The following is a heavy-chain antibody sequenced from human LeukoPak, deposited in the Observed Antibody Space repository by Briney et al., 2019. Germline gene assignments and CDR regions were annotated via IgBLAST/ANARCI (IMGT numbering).Heavy chain of an antibody. J-gene: IGHJ3*02. Sequence: SETLSLTCAVSGYSISSGYYWGWIRQPPGKGLEWIGSIYHSGSTYYNPSLKSRVTISVDTSKNQFSLKLSSVTAADTAVYYCARHRGGEQQLNDAFDIWGQGTMVTVSS. CDR2: IYHSGST. CDR1: GYSISSGYY. D-gene: IGHD6-13*01. V-gene: IGHV4-38-2*01. CDR3: ARHRGGEQQLNDAFDI.